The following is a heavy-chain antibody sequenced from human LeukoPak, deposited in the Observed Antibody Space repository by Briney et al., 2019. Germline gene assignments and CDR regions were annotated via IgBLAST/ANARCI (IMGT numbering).Heavy chain of an antibody. CDR2: IIPILGIA. CDR3: ARDTSEYGSGSYYKRYFDY. CDR1: GGTFSSYA. J-gene: IGHJ4*02. V-gene: IGHV1-69*04. D-gene: IGHD3-10*01. Sequence: GASVKVSCKASGGTFSSYAISWVRQAPGQGLEWMGRIIPILGIANYAQKFQGRVTITADKSTSTAYMELRSLRSEDTAVYYCARDTSEYGSGSYYKRYFDYWGQGTLVTVSS.